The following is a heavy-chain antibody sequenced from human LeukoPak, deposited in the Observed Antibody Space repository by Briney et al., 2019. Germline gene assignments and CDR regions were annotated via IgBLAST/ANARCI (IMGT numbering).Heavy chain of an antibody. CDR2: IIPIFGIA. D-gene: IGHD2-21*02. Sequence: SVKVSCKASGGTFSNYAISWVRQAPGQGLEWMGRIIPIFGIANYAQKSQGRVTITADKSTSTAYMELSSLRSEDTAVYYCARDSFYCGGDCYFDYWGQGTLVTVSS. CDR1: GGTFSNYA. J-gene: IGHJ4*02. CDR3: ARDSFYCGGDCYFDY. V-gene: IGHV1-69*04.